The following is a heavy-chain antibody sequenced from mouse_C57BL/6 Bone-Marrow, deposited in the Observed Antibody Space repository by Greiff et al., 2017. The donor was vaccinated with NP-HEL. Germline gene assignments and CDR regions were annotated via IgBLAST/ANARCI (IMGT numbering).Heavy chain of an antibody. D-gene: IGHD1-1*01. J-gene: IGHJ2*01. Sequence: VQLQQSGAELVKPGASVKLSCKASGYTFTEYTIHWVKQRSGQGLGWIGWFYPGSGSIKYNEKFKDKATLTADKSSSTVYMELSRLTSEDSAVYFCARHEDYYGSSPYYFDYWGQGTTLTVSS. CDR2: FYPGSGSI. V-gene: IGHV1-62-2*01. CDR3: ARHEDYYGSSPYYFDY. CDR1: GYTFTEYT.